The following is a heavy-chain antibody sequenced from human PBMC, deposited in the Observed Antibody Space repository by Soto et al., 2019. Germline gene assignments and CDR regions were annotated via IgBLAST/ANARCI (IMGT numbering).Heavy chain of an antibody. V-gene: IGHV3-74*01. CDR3: VREVIAVLGSIRWFDP. CDR2: IGPDGTST. Sequence: GGSLRLSCAVSGVTFRDYWMHWVRQVPGKGLLWVSRIGPDGTSTKYADSVKGRFTISRSNPENTLYLQMNSLGAEDTGVYYCVREVIAVLGSIRWFDPWGQGTLVTVSS. D-gene: IGHD6-19*01. CDR1: GVTFRDYW. J-gene: IGHJ5*02.